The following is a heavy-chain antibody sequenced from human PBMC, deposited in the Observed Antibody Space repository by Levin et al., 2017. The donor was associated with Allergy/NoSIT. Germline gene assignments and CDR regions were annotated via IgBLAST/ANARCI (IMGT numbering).Heavy chain of an antibody. Sequence: SQTLSLTCSVSGGSISSGTYYWGWIRQPPGKGLEWIGSIFYSGTTHYNPSLRSRVSISKDTSRNQFYLKLSSVTAADSAVYYCARRGDPWGQGILVTVSS. CDR2: IFYSGTT. J-gene: IGHJ5*02. CDR1: GGSISSGTYY. CDR3: ARRGDP. V-gene: IGHV4-39*01.